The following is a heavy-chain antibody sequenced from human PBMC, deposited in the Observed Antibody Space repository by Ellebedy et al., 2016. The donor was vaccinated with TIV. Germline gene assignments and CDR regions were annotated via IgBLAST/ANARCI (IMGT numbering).Heavy chain of an antibody. CDR1: GFIVSSHN. Sequence: GGSLRLSXAVSGFIVSSHNMNWIRQAPGKGLEWISLIDAAGGTFYADSVKGRFDISRDNSRNTLLLQMNTLRAEDTAVYYCARVPSEARGYNWFSTWGQGTQVTVSS. CDR2: IDAAGGT. V-gene: IGHV3-53*01. CDR3: ARVPSEARGYNWFST. J-gene: IGHJ5*02.